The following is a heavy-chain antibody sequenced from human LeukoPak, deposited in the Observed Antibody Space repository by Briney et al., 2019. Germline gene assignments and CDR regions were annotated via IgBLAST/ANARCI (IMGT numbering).Heavy chain of an antibody. CDR1: GXIFTNYW. V-gene: IGHV5-51*01. J-gene: IGHJ4*02. CDR3: ARPLLYSSSWYYFDY. Sequence: GESLKISCKGSGXIFTNYWIGWVRQMPGKGLELMGSVSAGDSDVRYRPSFQGQVTISADKSISTAYLQWSSLKASDTAMYYCARPLLYSSSWYYFDYWGQGTLVTVSS. D-gene: IGHD6-13*01. CDR2: VSAGDSDV.